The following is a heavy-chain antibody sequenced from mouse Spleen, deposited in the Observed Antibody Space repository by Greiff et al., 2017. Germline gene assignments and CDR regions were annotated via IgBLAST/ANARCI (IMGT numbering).Heavy chain of an antibody. Sequence: VQLQQSGTVLARPGASVKMSRKASGYSFTSYWMHWVKQRPGQGLEWIGAIYPGNSDTSYNQKFKGKAKLTAVTSASTAYMELSSLTNEDSAVYYCTMGYYGSSHYFDYWGQGTTLTVSS. D-gene: IGHD1-1*01. CDR3: TMGYYGSSHYFDY. CDR1: GYSFTSYW. CDR2: IYPGNSDT. V-gene: IGHV1-5*01. J-gene: IGHJ2*01.